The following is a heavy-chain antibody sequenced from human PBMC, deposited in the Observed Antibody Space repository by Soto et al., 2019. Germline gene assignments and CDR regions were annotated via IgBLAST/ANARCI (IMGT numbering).Heavy chain of an antibody. CDR3: ARLTYYYDTSGYYFDY. D-gene: IGHD3-22*01. CDR1: GGSISSDY. J-gene: IGHJ4*02. CDR2: IYYSGST. Sequence: QVQLQESGPGLVKPSETLSLTCTVSGGSISSDYWSWIRQPPGKGLEWIGYIYYSGSTNYNPSLRGRVTISLDTSKNQFSLKLSSLSAADTAVYYCARLTYYYDTSGYYFDYWGQGTLVTVSS. V-gene: IGHV4-59*08.